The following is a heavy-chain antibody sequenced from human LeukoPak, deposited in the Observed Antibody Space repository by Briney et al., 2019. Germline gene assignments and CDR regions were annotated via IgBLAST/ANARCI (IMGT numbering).Heavy chain of an antibody. J-gene: IGHJ5*02. V-gene: IGHV4-38-2*01. CDR1: GYSISSGYY. CDR2: IYYSGST. D-gene: IGHD6-19*01. CDR3: ARHFPVEAGTEWFDP. Sequence: SETLPLTCAVSGYSISSGYYWGWIRQPPGKGLEWIGSIYYSGSTYYNPSLKSRVTISVDTSKNQFSLKLSSVTAADTAVYYCARHFPVEAGTEWFDPWGQGTLVTVSS.